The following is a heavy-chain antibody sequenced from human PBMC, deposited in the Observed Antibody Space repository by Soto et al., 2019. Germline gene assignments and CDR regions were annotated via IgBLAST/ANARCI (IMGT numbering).Heavy chain of an antibody. D-gene: IGHD2-15*01. CDR1: GFTFGNYG. V-gene: IGHV3-30*18. CDR2: ILDDGSDK. Sequence: GGSLRLSCAASGFTFGNYGMHWVRQPPGKGLEWMSAILDDGSDKYYEDSVKGRFTISRDGPKTTLYMQMDSLRPEDTAVYYCAKWGEVSQTPGGNFYYGMDXWGQGTTVTVS. J-gene: IGHJ6*02. CDR3: AKWGEVSQTPGGNFYYGMDX.